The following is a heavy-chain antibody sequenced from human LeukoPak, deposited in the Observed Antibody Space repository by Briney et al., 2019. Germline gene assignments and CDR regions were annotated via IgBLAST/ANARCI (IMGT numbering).Heavy chain of an antibody. Sequence: GTSLQISCNASGYSFTSYWIGWVRPMPGEGLEWMGIIYPGDSDTSYSPSFQGQVTLAADKSISTAYLQWSGLKASDTAMYYCAKFFSPAVVTPPYYWGQGTLVTVSS. D-gene: IGHD3-22*01. CDR3: AKFFSPAVVTPPYY. J-gene: IGHJ4*02. CDR2: IYPGDSDT. CDR1: GYSFTSYW. V-gene: IGHV5-51*01.